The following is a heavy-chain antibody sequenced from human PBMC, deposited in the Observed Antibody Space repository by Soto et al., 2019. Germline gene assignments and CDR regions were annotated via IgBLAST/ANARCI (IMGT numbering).Heavy chain of an antibody. Sequence: SETLSLTCTVSGGSISSSSYYWGWIRQPPGKGLEWIGSIYYSGSTYYNPSLKSRVTISVDTSKNQFSLKLSSVTAADTAVYYCARHESGPSRGWYYFDYWGQGTLVTVSS. V-gene: IGHV4-39*01. J-gene: IGHJ4*02. D-gene: IGHD6-19*01. CDR1: GGSISSSSYY. CDR3: ARHESGPSRGWYYFDY. CDR2: IYYSGST.